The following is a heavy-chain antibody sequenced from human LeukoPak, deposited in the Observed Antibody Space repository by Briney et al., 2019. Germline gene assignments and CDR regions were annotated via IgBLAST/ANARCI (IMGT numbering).Heavy chain of an antibody. D-gene: IGHD3-22*01. CDR3: ARLYDGSAYHADHFDY. CDR2: ISSSSSTI. V-gene: IGHV3-48*04. Sequence: GGSLRLSCAASGFTFSSYSMNWVRQAPGKGLEWVSYISSSSSTIYYADSVKGRFTISRDNAKNSLYLQMSSLRAEDTAVYYCARLYDGSAYHADHFDYWGQGTLVIVSS. J-gene: IGHJ4*02. CDR1: GFTFSSYS.